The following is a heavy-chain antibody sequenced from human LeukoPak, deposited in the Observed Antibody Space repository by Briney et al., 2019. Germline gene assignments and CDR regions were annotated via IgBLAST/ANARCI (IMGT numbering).Heavy chain of an antibody. V-gene: IGHV4-34*01. Sequence: SETLSLTCAVYGGSFSGYYWSWIRQPPGKGLEWIGEINHSGSTNYNPSLKSRVTISVDTSKNQFSLKLSSVTAADTAVYYCARHGIFSKVRGVRRYYFDYWGQGTLVTVSS. CDR2: INHSGST. J-gene: IGHJ4*02. D-gene: IGHD3-10*01. CDR3: ARHGIFSKVRGVRRYYFDY. CDR1: GGSFSGYY.